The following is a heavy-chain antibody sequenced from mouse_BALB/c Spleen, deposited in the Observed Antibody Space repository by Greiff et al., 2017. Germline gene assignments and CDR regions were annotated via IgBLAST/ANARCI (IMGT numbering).Heavy chain of an antibody. V-gene: IGHV5-6*02. CDR3: ARRFIYYGSSYWFAY. CDR2: ISSGGSYT. Sequence: EVKLVESGGDLVKPGGSLKLSCAASGFTFSSYGMSWVRQTPDKRLEWVATISSGGSYTYYPDSVKGRFTISRDNAKNTLYLQMSSLKSEDTAMYYCARRFIYYGSSYWFAYWGQGTLVTVSA. J-gene: IGHJ3*01. D-gene: IGHD1-1*01. CDR1: GFTFSSYG.